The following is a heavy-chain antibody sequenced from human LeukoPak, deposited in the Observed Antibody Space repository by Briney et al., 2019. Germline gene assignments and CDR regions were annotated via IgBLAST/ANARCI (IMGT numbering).Heavy chain of an antibody. CDR1: GVSINNGGYT. CDR3: ARSTPVTYYFDY. D-gene: IGHD2-2*01. CDR2: IYNSGSA. J-gene: IGHJ4*02. Sequence: SETLSLTRAVSGVSINNGGYTWSWIPPPPGKGPERIGYIYNSGSAYYNPSLKSRVTMSVNSSKYQYSLKLTSVTAADTAVYYCARSTPVTYYFDYWGQGALVTVSS. V-gene: IGHV4-30-2*01.